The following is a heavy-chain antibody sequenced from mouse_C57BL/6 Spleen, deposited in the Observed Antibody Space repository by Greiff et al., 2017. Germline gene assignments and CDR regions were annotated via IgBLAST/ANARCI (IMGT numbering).Heavy chain of an antibody. V-gene: IGHV5-4*01. CDR3: AREGYSYAMDY. J-gene: IGHJ4*01. Sequence: EVMLVESGGGLVKPGGSLKLSCAASGFTFSSYAMSWVRQTPEKRLEWVATISDGGSYTYYPDNVKGRFTISRDTSKNNLYLQMSHLKSEDTAMYCCAREGYSYAMDYWGQGTSVTVSS. CDR2: ISDGGSYT. D-gene: IGHD3-1*01. CDR1: GFTFSSYA.